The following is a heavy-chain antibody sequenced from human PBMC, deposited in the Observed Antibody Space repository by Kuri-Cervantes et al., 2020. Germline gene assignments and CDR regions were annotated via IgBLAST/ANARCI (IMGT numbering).Heavy chain of an antibody. J-gene: IGHJ4*02. CDR2: ISGSGGGI. Sequence: GESLKISCAASGFTFSSYAMSWVRQAPGKGLEWVSAISGSGGGIYYADSVNGRFTISRDNSKNTLYLQMNSLRAEDTAVYYCARHSSTRARGGKIDYWGQGTLVTVSS. CDR1: GFTFSSYA. CDR3: ARHSSTRARGGKIDY. D-gene: IGHD2-2*01. V-gene: IGHV3-23*01.